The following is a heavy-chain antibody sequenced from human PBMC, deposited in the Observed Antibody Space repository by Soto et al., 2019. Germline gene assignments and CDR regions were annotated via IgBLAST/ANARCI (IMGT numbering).Heavy chain of an antibody. CDR2: INPNSGGT. CDR1: GYTFTGYY. CDR3: ARETIFGVADAFDI. Sequence: ASVKVSCKASGYTFTGYYMHWVRQAPGQGLEWMGWINPNSGGTNYAQKFQGWVTMTRDTSISTAYMELSRLRSDDTAVYYCARETIFGVADAFDIWGQGTIVTVSS. V-gene: IGHV1-2*04. J-gene: IGHJ3*02. D-gene: IGHD3-3*01.